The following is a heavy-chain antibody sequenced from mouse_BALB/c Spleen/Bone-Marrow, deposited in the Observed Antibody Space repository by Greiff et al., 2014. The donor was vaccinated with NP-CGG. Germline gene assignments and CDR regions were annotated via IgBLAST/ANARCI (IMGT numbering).Heavy chain of an antibody. CDR3: AREVRRYFDV. Sequence: VQLQQSGAELVRPGTSVKISCKASGYTFTNYWLGWVKQRPGPGLEWIGDIYPGGGYTNYNEKFKGKATLTADTSSSTAYMQLSSLTSEDSAVYFCAREVRRYFDVWGAGTTVTVSS. CDR1: GYTFTNYW. V-gene: IGHV1-63*02. J-gene: IGHJ1*01. CDR2: IYPGGGYT. D-gene: IGHD2-14*01.